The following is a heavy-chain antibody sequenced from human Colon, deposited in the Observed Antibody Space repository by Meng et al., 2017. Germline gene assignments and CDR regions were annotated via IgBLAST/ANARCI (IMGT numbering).Heavy chain of an antibody. D-gene: IGHD2-8*02. J-gene: IGHJ4*02. CDR3: ARADCTAGICYQFDN. Sequence: QGRLQEPGPGRVKPSQTLSLTCNVSGLSIGTTGDYWTWIRQRPGKGLEWIGKIFYTGTAHYNPSLKTRAAMSVDRSKNQFSLKLSSVTTADTAVYYCARADCTAGICYQFDNWGQGTLVTVSS. CDR2: IFYTGTA. V-gene: IGHV4-31*03. CDR1: GLSIGTTGDY.